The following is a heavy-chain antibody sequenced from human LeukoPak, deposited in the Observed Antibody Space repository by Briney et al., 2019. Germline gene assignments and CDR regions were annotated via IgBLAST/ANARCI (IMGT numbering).Heavy chain of an antibody. J-gene: IGHJ5*02. Sequence: ASVKVSCKVSGYTLTELSMHWVRQAPGKGLEWMGGFDPEDGETIYAQKFQGRVTMTEDTSTDTAYMELSSLRSEDTAVYYCATLGYCSSTSCYRGDNWFDPWGQGTLVTVSS. CDR3: ATLGYCSSTSCYRGDNWFDP. CDR2: FDPEDGET. D-gene: IGHD2-2*01. CDR1: GYTLTELS. V-gene: IGHV1-24*01.